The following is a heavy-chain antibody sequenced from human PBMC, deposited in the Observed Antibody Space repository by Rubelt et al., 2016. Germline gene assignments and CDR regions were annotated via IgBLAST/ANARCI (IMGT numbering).Heavy chain of an antibody. CDR3: ASPTVSIEVVDY. CDR2: IYYSGRT. V-gene: IGHV4-39*07. J-gene: IGHJ4*02. Sequence: QLQLQESGPGLVKPSETLSLTCTVSGGSISSSSYYWGWIRQPPGKGLEWIGSIYYSGRTYYNPSLKSRVTISVDTSKNQFSPASSTVAVADTAMYYGASPTVSIEVVDYWGPGTPVTVSS. D-gene: IGHD5/OR15-5a*01. CDR1: GGSISSSSYY.